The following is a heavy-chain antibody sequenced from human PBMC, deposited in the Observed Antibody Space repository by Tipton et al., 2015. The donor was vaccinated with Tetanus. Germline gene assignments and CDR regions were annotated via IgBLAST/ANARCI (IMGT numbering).Heavy chain of an antibody. V-gene: IGHV4-59*01. CDR1: GGSMSTYY. Sequence: TLSLTCTVSGGSMSTYYWSWIRQPPGKGLEWIGYVYYTGSTDYNPSLKSRVTISVDTSKSQFSLRLTSVTAADTAVYYCARDSNFYSYSYKGMDVWGQGTTVTVSS. D-gene: IGHD4-11*01. J-gene: IGHJ6*02. CDR3: ARDSNFYSYSYKGMDV. CDR2: VYYTGST.